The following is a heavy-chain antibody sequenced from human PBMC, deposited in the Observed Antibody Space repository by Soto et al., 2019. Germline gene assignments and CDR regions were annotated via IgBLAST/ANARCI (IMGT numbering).Heavy chain of an antibody. CDR2: TYYRSKWYN. J-gene: IGHJ4*02. V-gene: IGHV6-1*01. CDR1: RDSVSITSAT. Sequence: PSQTLSLTCAISRDSVSITSATWNWIRQSPSRALEWLGRTYYRSKWYNDYEVSLKSSITINPDTSKNQFSLQLNSVTPDDTAVYFCGNMDDSWGRGTLVTVSS. D-gene: IGHD3-3*01. CDR3: GNMDDS.